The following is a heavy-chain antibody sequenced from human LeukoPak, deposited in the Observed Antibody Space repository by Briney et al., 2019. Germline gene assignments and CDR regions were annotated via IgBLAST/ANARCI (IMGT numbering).Heavy chain of an antibody. CDR1: GLTVSSNF. CDR2: IRSDSSYI. Sequence: GGSLRLSCAASGLTVSSNFMSWVRQAPGKGLEWVSSIRSDSSYIYYADAVHGRFTVSRDNAKYSLYLQMNSLRAKDTAVYYCVRGSYGAYDYWGQGSLVTVSS. V-gene: IGHV3-21*01. D-gene: IGHD4-17*01. J-gene: IGHJ4*02. CDR3: VRGSYGAYDY.